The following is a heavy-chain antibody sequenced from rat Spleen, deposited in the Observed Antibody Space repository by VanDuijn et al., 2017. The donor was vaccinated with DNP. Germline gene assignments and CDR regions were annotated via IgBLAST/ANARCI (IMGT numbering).Heavy chain of an antibody. Sequence: EVQLVESGGGLVQPGMSMKLSCAASGFTFNNYYMAWVRQAPTKGLEWVAAISPGGVNTYFRDSVKGRFTISRDNAKNTLYLQMNSLRSEDTATYYCARHVLPLRVWDYWGQGVMVTVSS. CDR3: ARHVLPLRVWDY. J-gene: IGHJ2*01. D-gene: IGHD1-4*01. CDR2: ISPGGVNT. V-gene: IGHV5-25*01. CDR1: GFTFNNYY.